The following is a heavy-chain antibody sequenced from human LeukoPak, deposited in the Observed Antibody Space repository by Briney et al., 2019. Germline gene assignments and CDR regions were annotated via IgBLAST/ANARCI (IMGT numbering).Heavy chain of an antibody. Sequence: SVKVSCKASGGTFSSYAISWVRRAPGQGLEWMGGIIPIFGTANYAQKFQGRVTITADESTSTAYMELSSLRSEDTAVYYCARARYCSGGSCRLFDYWGQGTLVTVSS. D-gene: IGHD2-15*01. CDR2: IIPIFGTA. CDR1: GGTFSSYA. V-gene: IGHV1-69*13. CDR3: ARARYCSGGSCRLFDY. J-gene: IGHJ4*02.